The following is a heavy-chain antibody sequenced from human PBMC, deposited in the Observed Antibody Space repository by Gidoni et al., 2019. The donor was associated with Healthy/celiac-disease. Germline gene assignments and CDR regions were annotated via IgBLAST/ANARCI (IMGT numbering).Heavy chain of an antibody. Sequence: EVQLVESGGGLVKPGGSLRLYCAASGFTLSNAWRSWGRQAPGKGLEWVGRIKSKTDGGTTDYAAPVKDRFTISRDDSKNTLYLQMNSLKTEDTAVYYCTTGDCSSTSCQGFYDYWGQGTLVTVSS. CDR3: TTGDCSSTSCQGFYDY. J-gene: IGHJ4*02. CDR2: IKSKTDGGTT. D-gene: IGHD2-2*01. V-gene: IGHV3-15*01. CDR1: GFTLSNAW.